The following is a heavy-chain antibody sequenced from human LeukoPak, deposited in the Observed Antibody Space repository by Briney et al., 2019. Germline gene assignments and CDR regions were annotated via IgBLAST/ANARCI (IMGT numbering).Heavy chain of an antibody. J-gene: IGHJ4*02. CDR2: IYHSGST. CDR1: GGSISSGGYP. D-gene: IGHD5/OR15-5a*01. Sequence: SETLSLTCAVSGGSISSGGYPWSWIRQPPGKGLEWIGYIYHSGSTYYNPSLKSRVTISVDRSKNQFSLKLSSVTAADTAVYYCAREGSLSVGPYFDYWGQGTLVTVSS. CDR3: AREGSLSVGPYFDY. V-gene: IGHV4-30-2*01.